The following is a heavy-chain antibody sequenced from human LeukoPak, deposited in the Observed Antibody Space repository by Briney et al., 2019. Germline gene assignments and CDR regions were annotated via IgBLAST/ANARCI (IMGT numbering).Heavy chain of an antibody. J-gene: IGHJ3*02. V-gene: IGHV3-30*03. CDR2: ISYDGSNK. D-gene: IGHD2-15*01. CDR3: ARTDLGYCSGGSCSAFDI. CDR1: GFIFNDHG. Sequence: GGSLRLSCAASGFIFNDHGIHWVRQAPGKGLEWVAVISYDGSNKYYADSVKGRFTISRDNSKNTLYLQMNSLRAEDTAVYYCARTDLGYCSGGSCSAFDIWGHGTMVTVSS.